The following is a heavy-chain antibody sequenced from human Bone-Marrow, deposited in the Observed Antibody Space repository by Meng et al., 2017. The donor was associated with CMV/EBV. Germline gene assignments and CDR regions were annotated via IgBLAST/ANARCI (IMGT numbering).Heavy chain of an antibody. J-gene: IGHJ6*02. V-gene: IGHV1-69*05. CDR2: IIPIFGTA. CDR1: GGTFSSYA. CDR3: TRGAVTMVRGVIIHNYYYYGMDV. D-gene: IGHD3-10*01. Sequence: SVKVSCKASGGTFSSYAISWVRQAPGQGLEWMGGIIPIFGTANYAQKLQGRVTMTTDTSTSTAYMELRSLRSDDTAVYYCTRGAVTMVRGVIIHNYYYYGMDVWGQGTTVTVSS.